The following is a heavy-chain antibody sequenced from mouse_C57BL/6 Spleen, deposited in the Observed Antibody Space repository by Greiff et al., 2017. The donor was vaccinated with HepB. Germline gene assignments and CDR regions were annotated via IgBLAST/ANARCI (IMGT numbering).Heavy chain of an antibody. Sequence: EVKVVESGGGLVQSGRTLRLSCATSGFTFSDFYMEWVRQAPGKGLEWIAASRNKGNDNTTEYIASVKGRFIVSRDTSQSILYLQMNALSAEATAIDYCARGGPYRYFDVWGTGTTVTVSS. CDR2: SRNKGNDNTT. J-gene: IGHJ1*03. CDR1: GFTFSDFY. CDR3: ARGGPYRYFDV. V-gene: IGHV7-1*01.